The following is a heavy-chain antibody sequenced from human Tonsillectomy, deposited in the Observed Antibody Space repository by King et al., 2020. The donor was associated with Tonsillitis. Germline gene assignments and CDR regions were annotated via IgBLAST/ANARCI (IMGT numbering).Heavy chain of an antibody. Sequence: QLQESGPGLVKPSETLSLTCDVSGYSISSGYYWAWIRQPPGKRLEWIGNVFHIGSTYYNPSLKSRVTVSVDTSKNQFSLNLSSVTAADTAVYYCVREGGVATPVTDYWGQGTMVTVSS. CDR3: VREGGVATPVTDY. CDR1: GYSISSGYY. CDR2: VFHIGST. V-gene: IGHV4-38-2*02. D-gene: IGHD2-8*02. J-gene: IGHJ4*02.